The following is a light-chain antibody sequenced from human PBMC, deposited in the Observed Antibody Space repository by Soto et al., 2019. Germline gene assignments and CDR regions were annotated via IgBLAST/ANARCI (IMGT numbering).Light chain of an antibody. CDR1: TGSVTSGHY. CDR2: DTN. CDR3: MISFGPSRL. V-gene: IGLV7-46*01. Sequence: QAVVTQEPSLTVSPGGTVTLTCGSSTGSVTSGHYPYWFQQKPGQAPRTLIYDTNNKHSWTPARFSGSLLGGKAALTLSGAQPQDEAEYYCMISFGPSRLFGRGTKLTVL. J-gene: IGLJ2*01.